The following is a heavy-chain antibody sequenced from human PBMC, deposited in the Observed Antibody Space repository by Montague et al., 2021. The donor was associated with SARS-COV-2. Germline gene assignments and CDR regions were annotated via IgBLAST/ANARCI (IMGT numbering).Heavy chain of an antibody. V-gene: IGHV3-43*01. CDR1: GFKFDDYT. Sequence: SLRLSYSASGFKFDDYTMHWVRQVPGKGLQWVSLISWDGTTTHYXESVEGRFTISRDNSISSLYLQMSSLRNDDTGLYYCAQGIGDSRSFLEFWGQGTLLTVSS. J-gene: IGHJ4*02. CDR3: AQGIGDSRSFLEF. CDR2: ISWDGTTT. D-gene: IGHD6-13*01.